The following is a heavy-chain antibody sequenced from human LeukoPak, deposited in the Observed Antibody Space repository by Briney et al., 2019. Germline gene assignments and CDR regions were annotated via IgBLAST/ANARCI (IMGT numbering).Heavy chain of an antibody. D-gene: IGHD6-13*01. V-gene: IGHV3-21*04. J-gene: IGHJ4*02. CDR1: GFTFSNYN. CDR3: AKDVAAASYYFDY. Sequence: GGSLRLSCAASGFTFSNYNMNWVRQAPGKAMEWVSSITSSGTYIFYADSVKGRFTISRDNAKNTLYLQMNSLRAEDTAVYYCAKDVAAASYYFDYWGQGTLVTVSS. CDR2: ITSSGTYI.